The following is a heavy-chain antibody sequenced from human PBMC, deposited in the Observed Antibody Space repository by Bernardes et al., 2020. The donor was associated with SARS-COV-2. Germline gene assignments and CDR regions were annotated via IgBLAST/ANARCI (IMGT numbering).Heavy chain of an antibody. CDR1: GYTLTELS. CDR3: AVVPAAPDYYYYYGMDV. V-gene: IGHV1-24*01. CDR2: FDPEDGET. Sequence: ACLKVSCKVSGYTLTELSMHWVRQAPGKGLEWMGGFDPEDGETIYAQKFQGRVTMTEDTSTDTAYMELSSLRSEDTAVYYCAVVPAAPDYYYYYGMDVWGQGTTVTVSS. D-gene: IGHD2-2*01. J-gene: IGHJ6*02.